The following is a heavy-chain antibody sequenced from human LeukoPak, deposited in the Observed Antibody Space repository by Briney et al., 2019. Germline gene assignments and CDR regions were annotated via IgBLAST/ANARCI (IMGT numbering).Heavy chain of an antibody. V-gene: IGHV4-59*01. CDR2: IYYSGST. Sequence: PSETLSLTCTVSGDSISTYYWSWIRQPPGKGLEWIGYIYYSGSTNYNPSLKSRVTISVDTSKNQFSLKLSSVTAADTAVYYCAREGTYDILTGYSTSFDSFDIWGQGKMVTVSS. J-gene: IGHJ3*02. CDR1: GDSISTYY. D-gene: IGHD3-9*01. CDR3: AREGTYDILTGYSTSFDSFDI.